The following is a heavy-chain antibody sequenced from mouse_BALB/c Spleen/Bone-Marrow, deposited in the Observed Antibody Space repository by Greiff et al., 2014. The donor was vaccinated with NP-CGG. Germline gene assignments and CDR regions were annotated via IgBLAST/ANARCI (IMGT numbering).Heavy chain of an antibody. CDR3: ARYNYGSSQFAY. D-gene: IGHD1-1*01. V-gene: IGHV14-3*02. CDR2: IDPANGNT. Sequence: EVKLMESGAELVKPGASVKLSCTASGFNIKDTYMHWVKQRPEQGLEWIGRIDPANGNTKYDPKFQGKATLTADTSSNTAYLQLSSLTSEDTAVYYCARYNYGSSQFAYWGQGTLVTVSA. CDR1: GFNIKDTY. J-gene: IGHJ3*01.